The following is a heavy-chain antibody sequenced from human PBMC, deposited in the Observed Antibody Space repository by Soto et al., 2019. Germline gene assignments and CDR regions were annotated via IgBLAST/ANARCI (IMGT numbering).Heavy chain of an antibody. Sequence: EVQLVESGGGLVQPGGSLRLSCSASGFIFSESTIYWVRQVPGKGLEAISAVSTSGRSTYYADSVKDRFTISRDNSKNTLFLQMGSLRPEDTAIYYCVKQAHGLDGVAFVYWGQGTQVTVAS. J-gene: IGHJ4*02. CDR1: GFIFSEST. V-gene: IGHV3-64D*06. CDR3: VKQAHGLDGVAFVY. D-gene: IGHD2-15*01. CDR2: VSTSGRST.